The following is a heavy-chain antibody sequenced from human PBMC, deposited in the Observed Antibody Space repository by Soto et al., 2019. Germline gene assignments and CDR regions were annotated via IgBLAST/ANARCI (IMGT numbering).Heavy chain of an antibody. V-gene: IGHV3-23*01. D-gene: IGHD1-26*01. CDR1: GFTFSSYA. J-gene: IGHJ6*02. CDR2: ISGSGDRT. Sequence: GGSLRLSCAASGFTFSSYAITWVRQAPGKGLEWVSVISGSGDRTCYADSVKGRFTISRDNSKNTLYLQMSSLRAEDTAVYYCASGRGRYFYYGMDVWGQGTTVTVSS. CDR3: ASGRGRYFYYGMDV.